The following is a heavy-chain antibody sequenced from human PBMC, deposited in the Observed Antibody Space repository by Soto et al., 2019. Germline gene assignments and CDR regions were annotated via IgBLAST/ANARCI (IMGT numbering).Heavy chain of an antibody. V-gene: IGHV3-7*01. Sequence: GGSLRLSCAASGFTFSSYWMSWVRQAPGKGLEWVANIKQDGSEKYYVDSVKGRFTISRDNAKNSLYLQMNSLRAEDTAVYYCARDLGYCSGGSCYPPLDYWGQGTLVTVSS. J-gene: IGHJ4*02. CDR3: ARDLGYCSGGSCYPPLDY. CDR2: IKQDGSEK. CDR1: GFTFSSYW. D-gene: IGHD2-15*01.